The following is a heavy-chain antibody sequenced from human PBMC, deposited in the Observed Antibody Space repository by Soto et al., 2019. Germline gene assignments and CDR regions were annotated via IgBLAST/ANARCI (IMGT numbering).Heavy chain of an antibody. CDR3: GAYCIRGHCYDWFDP. Sequence: QMQLQESGPGLVKASETLSLTFSVSGGSIGSSSYYFGWIRQPPGKGLEWFGSLYYTGTTNYNSSIKRRLTISAAKSQNLSSLRLTSVPAADTAVYYCGAYCIRGHCYDWFDPWGQGTLVTVSA. J-gene: IGHJ5*02. V-gene: IGHV4-39*01. D-gene: IGHD2-21*02. CDR1: GGSIGSSSYY. CDR2: LYYTGTT.